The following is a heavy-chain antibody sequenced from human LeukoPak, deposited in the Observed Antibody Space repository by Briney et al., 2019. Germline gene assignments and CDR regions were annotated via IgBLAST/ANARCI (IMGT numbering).Heavy chain of an antibody. Sequence: GGSLRLSCTGSGFNFGDFAMSWVRQAPGKGLEWVSAISGSGGSTYYADSVKGRFTISRDNSKNTLYLQMNSLRAEDTAVYYCAKDSQRESYWGQGTLVTVSS. CDR3: AKDSQRESY. CDR2: ISGSGGST. D-gene: IGHD1-26*01. CDR1: GFNFGDFA. J-gene: IGHJ4*02. V-gene: IGHV3-23*01.